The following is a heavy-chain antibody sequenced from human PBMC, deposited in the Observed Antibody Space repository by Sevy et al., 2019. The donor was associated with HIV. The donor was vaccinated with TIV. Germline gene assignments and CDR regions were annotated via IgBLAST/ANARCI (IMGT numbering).Heavy chain of an antibody. D-gene: IGHD3-10*01. CDR2: IRYDGTTK. Sequence: GGSLRLSCAASGFTFRSYGMHWFRQAPGKGLEWVAFIRYDGTTKYYADSVKGRFTISRDNSKNTLYLQMNSLRPEDTSVYYCAKGLGMVQGALLSEDLWGQGTMVTVSS. J-gene: IGHJ3*01. CDR3: AKGLGMVQGALLSEDL. V-gene: IGHV3-30*02. CDR1: GFTFRSYG.